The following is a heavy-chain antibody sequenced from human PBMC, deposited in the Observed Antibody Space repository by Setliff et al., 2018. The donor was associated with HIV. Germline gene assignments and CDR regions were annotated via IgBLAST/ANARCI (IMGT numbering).Heavy chain of an antibody. CDR2: IYSAGWT. Sequence: PSETLSLTCSVSGGSITGYWWSWIRQPAGKGLEWIGRIYSAGWTIYNPSLESRVTMSVDTSKNQFSLNLNSVTAADTAVYYCARDRTEFVDGGYYPYYFDSWGQGTLVTVSS. V-gene: IGHV4-4*07. CDR1: GGSITGYW. CDR3: ARDRTEFVDGGYYPYYFDS. D-gene: IGHD3-22*01. J-gene: IGHJ4*02.